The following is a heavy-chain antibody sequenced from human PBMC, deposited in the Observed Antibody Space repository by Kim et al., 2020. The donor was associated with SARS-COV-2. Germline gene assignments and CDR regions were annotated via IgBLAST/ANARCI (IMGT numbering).Heavy chain of an antibody. Sequence: VKGRFTIARDNSKNTLYLQMNSLRAEDTAVYYCAKRSRGSSVVVPAAISDWGQGTLVTVSS. V-gene: IGHV3-23*01. J-gene: IGHJ4*02. CDR3: AKRSRGSSVVVPAAISD. D-gene: IGHD2-2*01.